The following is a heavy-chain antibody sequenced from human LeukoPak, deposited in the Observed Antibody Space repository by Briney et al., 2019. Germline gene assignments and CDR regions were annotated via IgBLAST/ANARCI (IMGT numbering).Heavy chain of an antibody. Sequence: GGSLRLSCAASGFTVSSNYMSWVRQAPGKGLEWVSSISSSSSYIYYADSVKGRFTISRDNAKNSLYLQMNSLRAEDTAVYYCATRQGLLDAFDIWGQGTMVTVSS. J-gene: IGHJ3*02. V-gene: IGHV3-21*01. CDR3: ATRQGLLDAFDI. CDR1: GFTVSSNY. CDR2: ISSSSSYI.